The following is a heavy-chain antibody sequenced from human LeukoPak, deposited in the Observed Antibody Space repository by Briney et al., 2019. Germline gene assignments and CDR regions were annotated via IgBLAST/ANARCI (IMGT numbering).Heavy chain of an antibody. CDR3: ARDRYEIKSPSYYFDY. Sequence: PGRSLRLSCAASGFTFSSYAMHWVRQAPGKGLEGVAVISYDGSNKYYADSVKGRFTISRDNSKNTLYLQMNSLRAEDTAVYYCARDRYEIKSPSYYFDYWGQGTLVTVSS. D-gene: IGHD3-16*02. CDR2: ISYDGSNK. J-gene: IGHJ4*02. CDR1: GFTFSSYA. V-gene: IGHV3-30-3*01.